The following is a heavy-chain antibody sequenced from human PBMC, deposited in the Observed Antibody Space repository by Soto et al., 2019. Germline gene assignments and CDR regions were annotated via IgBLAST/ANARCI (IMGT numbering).Heavy chain of an antibody. V-gene: IGHV1-2*02. Sequence: ASLKVSCKASGYTFTGYYMHWVRQAPGQGLEWMGWINPNSGGTNYAQKFQGRVTMTRDTSISTAYMELSRLRSDDTAVYYCARVVFGDYAAIDYWGQGTLVTVSS. CDR1: GYTFTGYY. D-gene: IGHD4-17*01. J-gene: IGHJ4*02. CDR2: INPNSGGT. CDR3: ARVVFGDYAAIDY.